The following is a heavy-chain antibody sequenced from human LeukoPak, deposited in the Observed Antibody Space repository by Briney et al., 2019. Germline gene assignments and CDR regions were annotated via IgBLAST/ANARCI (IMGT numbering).Heavy chain of an antibody. CDR2: ISGSNSYI. Sequence: GGSLRLSCAASGYTFSTYAMHWVRQAPGKGLEWVSSISGSNSYIFYADSVKGRFTVSRDNAKDSLYLQMNSLRAEDTAVYYCARALTTLTYEGYWGQGTLVTVSS. D-gene: IGHD1-1*01. J-gene: IGHJ4*02. V-gene: IGHV3-21*01. CDR1: GYTFSTYA. CDR3: ARALTTLTYEGY.